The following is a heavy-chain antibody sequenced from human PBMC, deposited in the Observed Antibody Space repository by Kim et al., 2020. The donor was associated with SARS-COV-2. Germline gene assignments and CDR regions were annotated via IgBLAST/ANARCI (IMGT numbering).Heavy chain of an antibody. CDR1: GFTFSSYA. CDR3: ARDANEFKYDSSGYYSLYFDY. J-gene: IGHJ4*02. D-gene: IGHD3-22*01. CDR2: ISYDGSNK. V-gene: IGHV3-30*04. Sequence: GGSLRLSCAASGFTFSSYAMHWVRQAPSKGLEWVAVISYDGSNKYYADSVKGRFTISRDNSKNTLYLQMNSLRAEDTAVYYCARDANEFKYDSSGYYSLYFDYWGQGTLVTVSS.